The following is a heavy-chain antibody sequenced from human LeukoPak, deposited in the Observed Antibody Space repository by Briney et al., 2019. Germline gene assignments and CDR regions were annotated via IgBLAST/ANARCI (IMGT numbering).Heavy chain of an antibody. J-gene: IGHJ4*02. CDR1: GFTVSSNY. Sequence: GGSLRLSCAASGFTVSSNYMSWVRQAPGKGLEWVSVIYSDGSTYYADSVKGRFTISRDSSKNTLFLQMNSLRAEDTAVYYCARASTLRTGDAHWGQGTLVTVSS. V-gene: IGHV3-66*01. D-gene: IGHD7-27*01. CDR3: ARASTLRTGDAH. CDR2: IYSDGST.